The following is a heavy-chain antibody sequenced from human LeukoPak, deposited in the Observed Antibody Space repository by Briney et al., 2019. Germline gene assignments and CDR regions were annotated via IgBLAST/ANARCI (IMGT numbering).Heavy chain of an antibody. V-gene: IGHV3-30-3*01. CDR2: ISYDGSNK. D-gene: IGHD3-22*01. CDR1: GFTFSSYA. CDR3: ARDIPLAPLRGYCDSGRQGWFDP. Sequence: GGSLRLSCAASGFTFSSYAMHWVRQAPGKGLEWVAVISYDGSNKYYADSVKGRFTISRDNSKNTLYLQMNSLRAEDTAVYYCARDIPLAPLRGYCDSGRQGWFDPWGQGTLVTVSS. J-gene: IGHJ5*02.